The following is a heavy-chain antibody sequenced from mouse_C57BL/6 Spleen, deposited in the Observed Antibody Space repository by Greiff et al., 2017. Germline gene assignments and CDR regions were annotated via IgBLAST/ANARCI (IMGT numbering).Heavy chain of an antibody. V-gene: IGHV5-4*01. CDR1: GFTFSSYA. D-gene: IGHD4-1*01. CDR2: ISDGGSYT. J-gene: IGHJ2*01. CDR3: ARAGRLGQDY. Sequence: EVHLVESGGGLVKPGGSLKLSCAASGFTFSSYAMSWVRQTPEKRLEWVATISDGGSYTYYPDNVKGRFTISRENSKNNLYLQMSHLKSEDTAMYYCARAGRLGQDYWGQGTTLTVSS.